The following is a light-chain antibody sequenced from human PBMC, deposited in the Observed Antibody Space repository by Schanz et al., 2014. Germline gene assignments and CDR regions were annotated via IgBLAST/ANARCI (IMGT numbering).Light chain of an antibody. CDR1: SSDVGSYNL. J-gene: IGLJ1*01. CDR2: EGS. V-gene: IGLV2-23*01. Sequence: QSVLTQPASVSGSPGQSITISCTGTSSDVGSYNLVSWYQQHPGKAPKLMIYEGSKRPSGVSNRFSGSKSGNTASLTISGLQAEDEADYYCFSYAGSGLYVFGTGTKVTVL. CDR3: FSYAGSGLYV.